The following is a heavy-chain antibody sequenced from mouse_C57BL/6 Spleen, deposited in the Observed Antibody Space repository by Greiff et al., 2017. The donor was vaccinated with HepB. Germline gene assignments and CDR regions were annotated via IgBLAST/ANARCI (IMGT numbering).Heavy chain of an antibody. Sequence: QVQLKESGPGLVQPSQSLSITCTVSGFSLTSYGVHWVRQSPGKGLEWLGVIWIGGSTDYNAAFISRLSISQDNSKSQVIFKMNSLQAADTAIYYGAPGSRYSAYWGQGTLVTVSA. CDR3: APGSRYSAY. J-gene: IGHJ3*01. D-gene: IGHD1-1*01. CDR2: IWIGGST. V-gene: IGHV2-2*01. CDR1: GFSLTSYG.